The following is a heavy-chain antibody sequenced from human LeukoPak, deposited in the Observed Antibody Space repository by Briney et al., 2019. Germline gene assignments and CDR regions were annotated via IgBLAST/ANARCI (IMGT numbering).Heavy chain of an antibody. V-gene: IGHV3-30-3*01. CDR1: GFTFSSYA. J-gene: IGHJ4*02. Sequence: GGSLRLSCAASGFTFSSYAMHWGRQAPGKGLEWVAVISYDGSNKYYADSVKGRFTISRDNSKNTLYLQMNSLRAEDTAVYYCARAPPSMIVVVIGFSDYWGQGTLVTVSS. CDR2: ISYDGSNK. D-gene: IGHD3-22*01. CDR3: ARAPPSMIVVVIGFSDY.